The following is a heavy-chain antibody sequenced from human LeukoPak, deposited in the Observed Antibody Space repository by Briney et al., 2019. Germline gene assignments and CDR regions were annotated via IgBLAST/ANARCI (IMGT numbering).Heavy chain of an antibody. Sequence: SETLSLTCFVSGGFINSYYWSWIRQPPGKGLEWIGYVHYTGSTNYNPSLKSRVTMSVDTSKNQFSLKLSSVTAADTAVYYCARYSSSWSSFDYWGQGTLVTVSS. CDR1: GGFINSYY. CDR2: VHYTGST. J-gene: IGHJ4*02. V-gene: IGHV4-59*01. CDR3: ARYSSSWSSFDY. D-gene: IGHD6-13*01.